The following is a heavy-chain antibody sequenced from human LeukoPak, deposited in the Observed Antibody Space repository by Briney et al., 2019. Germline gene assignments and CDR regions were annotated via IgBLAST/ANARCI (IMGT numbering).Heavy chain of an antibody. CDR1: GYTFTGYY. CDR2: INPSGGST. Sequence: ASVKVSCKASGYTFTGYYMHWVRQAPGQGLEWMGIINPSGGSTTYAQKLQGRVTMTRDMSTSTVYMEVSRLRSEDTAVYYCARASWSGMFYTPFDIWGQGTMVSVSS. D-gene: IGHD3-3*01. V-gene: IGHV1-46*01. J-gene: IGHJ3*02. CDR3: ARASWSGMFYTPFDI.